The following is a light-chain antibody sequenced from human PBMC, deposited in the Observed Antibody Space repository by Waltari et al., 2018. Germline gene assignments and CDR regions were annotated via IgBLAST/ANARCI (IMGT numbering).Light chain of an antibody. CDR3: LLTSSDDSSV. CDR2: DAT. CDR1: TGPVTTDHY. V-gene: IGLV7-46*01. J-gene: IGLJ3*02. Sequence: QPVVTQEPSLTVSPGGTVTLTCGSTTGPVTTDHYPYWFQQKPGQSPRTLIYDATKKHSWTPARFSGSLLGGKAALTLSGAQPEDEAEYYCLLTSSDDSSVFGGGTKVTVL.